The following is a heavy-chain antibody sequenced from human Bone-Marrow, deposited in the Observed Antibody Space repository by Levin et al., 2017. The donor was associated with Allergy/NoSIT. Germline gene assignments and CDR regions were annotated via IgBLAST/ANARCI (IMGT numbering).Heavy chain of an antibody. D-gene: IGHD4-17*01. Sequence: PGGSLRLSCAASGLTFSNYAMTWVRRAPGRGLEWVSSITGGGSATQYADSVKGRFTISRDNSKNTLFLQMNSLRAEDTALYYCGRDPNGDYVGAFDLWGQGTMVTVSS. V-gene: IGHV3-23*01. CDR3: GRDPNGDYVGAFDL. J-gene: IGHJ3*01. CDR1: GLTFSNYA. CDR2: ITGGGSAT.